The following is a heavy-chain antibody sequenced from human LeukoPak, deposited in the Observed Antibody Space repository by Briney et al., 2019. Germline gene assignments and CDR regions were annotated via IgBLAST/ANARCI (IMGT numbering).Heavy chain of an antibody. V-gene: IGHV5-51*01. D-gene: IGHD3-9*01. CDR3: ARGGSYDILTGSGEYFDY. CDR2: IYLGDSDT. CDR1: GYSFTSYW. Sequence: GESLKISCKGSGYSFTSYWIGWVRQMPGKGLEWMGIIYLGDSDTRYSPSFQGQVTISADKSISTAYLQWSSLRSEDTAVYYCARGGSYDILTGSGEYFDYWGQGTLVTVSS. J-gene: IGHJ4*02.